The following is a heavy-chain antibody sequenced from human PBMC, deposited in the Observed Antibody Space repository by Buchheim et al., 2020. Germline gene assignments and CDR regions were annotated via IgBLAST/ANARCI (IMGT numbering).Heavy chain of an antibody. J-gene: IGHJ4*02. CDR2: ICTSGSSI. V-gene: IGHV3-48*01. Sequence: EVQLVESGGGLVQPGGSLRLSCAASGFTFSSYSMNWVRQAPGKGLEWISYICTSGSSIYYADSVKGRFTISRDDAKNSLYLQMNSLRVEDTAVYYCARTYGSGTYNVDYWGQGTL. CDR3: ARTYGSGTYNVDY. CDR1: GFTFSSYS. D-gene: IGHD3-10*01.